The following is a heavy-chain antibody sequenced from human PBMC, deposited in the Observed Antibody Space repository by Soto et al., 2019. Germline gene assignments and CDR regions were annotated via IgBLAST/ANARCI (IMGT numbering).Heavy chain of an antibody. D-gene: IGHD6-25*01. CDR2: ISSSSSYI. V-gene: IGHV3-21*01. CDR1: GFTFSSYS. CDR3: ARESSGGSSPASPYYYYYMDV. J-gene: IGHJ6*03. Sequence: EVQLVESGGGLVKPGGSLRLSCAASGFTFSSYSMNWVRQAPGKGLERVSSISSSSSYIYYADSVKGRFTISRDNAKNSLYLQMNSLRAEDTAVYYCARESSGGSSPASPYYYYYMDVWGKGTTVTVSS.